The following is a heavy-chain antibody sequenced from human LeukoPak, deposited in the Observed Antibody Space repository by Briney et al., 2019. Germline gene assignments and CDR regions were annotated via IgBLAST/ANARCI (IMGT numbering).Heavy chain of an antibody. D-gene: IGHD4-17*01. CDR1: GFTFSRYW. Sequence: GGSLRLSCAASGFTFSRYWMHWVRQAPGKGLEWVSRIKSDGSWTNYADSVNGRFTISRDNAKNTLYLQMNSLRGEDMAVYYCARSDPTQLNYGDYGYFDFWGQGTQVTVSS. CDR2: IKSDGSWT. CDR3: ARSDPTQLNYGDYGYFDF. J-gene: IGHJ4*02. V-gene: IGHV3-74*01.